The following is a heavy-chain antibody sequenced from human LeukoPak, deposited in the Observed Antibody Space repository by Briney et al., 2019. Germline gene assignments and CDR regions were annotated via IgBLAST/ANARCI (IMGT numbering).Heavy chain of an antibody. CDR2: FSHSGFP. CDR1: GGSFSGYS. V-gene: IGHV4-34*01. CDR3: ASFYCSGGSCYQYYSYYYMDV. D-gene: IGHD2-15*01. J-gene: IGHJ6*03. Sequence: PSETLSLTCAIYGGSFSGYSWTWIRQPPGKGLEWIGEFSHSGFPVYNPSLGGRVTISIDASKNQFSLKLNSVTAADTAVYYCASFYCSGGSCYQYYSYYYMDVWGKGTTVTISS.